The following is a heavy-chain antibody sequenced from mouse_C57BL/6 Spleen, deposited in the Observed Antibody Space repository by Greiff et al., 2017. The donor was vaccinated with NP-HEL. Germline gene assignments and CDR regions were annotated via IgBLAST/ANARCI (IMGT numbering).Heavy chain of an antibody. Sequence: QVQLQQSGPELVKPGASVKISCKASGYAFSSSWMNWVKQRPGKGLEWIGRIYPGDGDTNYNGKFKGKATLTADKSSSTAYMQLSSLTSEDSAVYFCARPGDYDVGWFAYWGQGTLVTVSA. D-gene: IGHD2-4*01. CDR1: GYAFSSSW. J-gene: IGHJ3*01. CDR2: IYPGDGDT. CDR3: ARPGDYDVGWFAY. V-gene: IGHV1-82*01.